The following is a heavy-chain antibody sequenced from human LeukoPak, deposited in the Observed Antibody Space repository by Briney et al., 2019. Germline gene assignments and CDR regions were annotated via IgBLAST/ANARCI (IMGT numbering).Heavy chain of an antibody. CDR1: GFTFSNYG. V-gene: IGHV3-23*01. J-gene: IGHJ4*02. CDR3: AKSSGVWSGRHFDY. Sequence: GGSLRLSCAASGFTFSNYGINWVRQVPGKGLEWVSGISGSATSTYHADSVKGRFTISRDNTKNTLYLQMNSLRAEGTAVYYCAKSSGVWSGRHFDYWGQGTLVTVSS. D-gene: IGHD3-10*01. CDR2: ISGSATST.